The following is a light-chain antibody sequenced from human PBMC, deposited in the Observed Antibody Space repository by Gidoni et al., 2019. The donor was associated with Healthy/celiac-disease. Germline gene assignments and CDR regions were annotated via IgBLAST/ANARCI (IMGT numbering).Light chain of an antibody. CDR2: AAS. CDR1: QCITNY. J-gene: IGKJ3*01. Sequence: DIQMTQYPTSLYDSVGDRVTITCRASQCITNYLAWYQQKPGKVPKLLIYAASTLQSGVPSRFSGSGSGPDFTLTLSSLQPEDVSPYYCQIPGTFGPGTKVDIK. CDR3: QIPGT. V-gene: IGKV1-27*01.